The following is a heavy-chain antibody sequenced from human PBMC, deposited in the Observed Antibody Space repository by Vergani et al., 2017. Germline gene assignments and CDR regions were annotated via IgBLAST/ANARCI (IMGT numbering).Heavy chain of an antibody. D-gene: IGHD3-3*01. CDR3: AKLCGRRITFFGVAPVDI. V-gene: IGHV3-53*01. Sequence: EVQLVESGGGLIQPGGSLRLSCAASGFTVSSNYMSWVRQAPGKGLEWVSVVYGGRSTYYGDSVKGRIIISRDNAKNSLYLQMNSLRAEDTAVYYCAKLCGRRITFFGVAPVDIWGQGTMVTVSS. CDR1: GFTVSSNY. CDR2: VYGGRST. J-gene: IGHJ3*02.